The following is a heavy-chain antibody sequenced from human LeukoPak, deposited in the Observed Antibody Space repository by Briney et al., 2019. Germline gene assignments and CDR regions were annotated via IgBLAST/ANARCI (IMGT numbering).Heavy chain of an antibody. Sequence: GGSLRLSCTVSGVTFTSQAMSWVRQAPGKGLEWVSAITGSGDTTYYADSVKGRFTISRDNSKNTLYLQMNSLRAEDTAVYYCAKDHDGSGSLFDSWGQGTLVTVSS. CDR3: AKDHDGSGSLFDS. CDR2: ITGSGDTT. V-gene: IGHV3-23*01. J-gene: IGHJ4*02. D-gene: IGHD3-22*01. CDR1: GVTFTSQA.